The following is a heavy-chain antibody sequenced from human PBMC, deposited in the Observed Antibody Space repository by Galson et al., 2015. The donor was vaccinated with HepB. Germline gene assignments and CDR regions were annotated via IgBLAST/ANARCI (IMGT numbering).Heavy chain of an antibody. CDR3: ARDPAGGVTISVDAFDI. D-gene: IGHD3-16*01. V-gene: IGHV3-21*01. Sequence: SLRLSCAASGFTFSSYSMNWVRQAPGKGLEWVSSISSSSSYIYYADSAKGRFTISRDNAKNSLYLQMNSLRAEDTAVYYCARDPAGGVTISVDAFDIWGQGTMVTVSS. CDR2: ISSSSSYI. CDR1: GFTFSSYS. J-gene: IGHJ3*02.